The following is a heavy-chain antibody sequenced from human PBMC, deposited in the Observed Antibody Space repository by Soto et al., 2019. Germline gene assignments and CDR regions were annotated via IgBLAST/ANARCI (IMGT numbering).Heavy chain of an antibody. D-gene: IGHD1-26*01. CDR3: ARSSGTYSDFDY. Sequence: QVHLVQSGAEVKKSGASVKVSCEASGYSFTAYCVHWVRQAPGQGLEWMGWINPNSGDTNYAQRFQGRVAMTTDTSTNTAYMELNSLKSDDTALYFCARSSGTYSDFDYWGQGTQVTVSS. J-gene: IGHJ4*01. CDR1: GYSFTAYC. V-gene: IGHV1-2*02. CDR2: INPNSGDT.